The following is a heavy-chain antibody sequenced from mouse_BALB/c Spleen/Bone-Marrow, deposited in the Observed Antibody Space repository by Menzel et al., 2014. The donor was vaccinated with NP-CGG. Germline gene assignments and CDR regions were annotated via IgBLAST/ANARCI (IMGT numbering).Heavy chain of an antibody. CDR2: IYPGSGST. Sequence: QVQLQQPGPELVKPGASAKMSCKASGYTFTDYVISWVKQRTGQGLEWIGEIYPGSGSTYYNEKFKGKATLTADKSSNTAYMQLSSLTSEDSAVYFCARERSDGYWYFDVWGAGTTVTVSS. CDR3: ARERSDGYWYFDV. D-gene: IGHD2-3*01. J-gene: IGHJ1*01. V-gene: IGHV1-77*01. CDR1: GYTFTDYV.